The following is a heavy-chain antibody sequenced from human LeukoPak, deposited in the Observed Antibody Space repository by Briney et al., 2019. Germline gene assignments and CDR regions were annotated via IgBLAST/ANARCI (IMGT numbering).Heavy chain of an antibody. CDR1: GYTFTSYD. CDR3: ARGSNYDGSGSYYVDY. J-gene: IGHJ4*02. D-gene: IGHD3-10*01. V-gene: IGHV1-8*01. Sequence: GASVKVSCKASGYTFTSYDINWVRQATGQGLEWMGWMNPNSGNTGYAQKFQGRVTMTRNTSISTAYMELSSLRSEDTAVYYCARGSNYDGSGSYYVDYWGQGTLVTVSS. CDR2: MNPNSGNT.